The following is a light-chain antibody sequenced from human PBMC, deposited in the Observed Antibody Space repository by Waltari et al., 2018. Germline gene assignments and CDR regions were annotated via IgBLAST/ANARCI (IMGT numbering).Light chain of an antibody. CDR3: QQYYSTPFT. CDR2: GAS. J-gene: IGKJ3*01. CDR1: SILHSSEKKNQ. Sequence: SILHSSEKKNQFGWYHHKSGQSPKLLIYGASTRESGVPDLFSGSGSGTDCTLTISSLQTEDVAVYYCQQYYSTPFTFGPGTKVDIK. V-gene: IGKV4-1*01.